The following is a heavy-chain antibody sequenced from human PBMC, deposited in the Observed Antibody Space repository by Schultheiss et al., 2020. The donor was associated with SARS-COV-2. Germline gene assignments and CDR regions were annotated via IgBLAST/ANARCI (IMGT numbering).Heavy chain of an antibody. V-gene: IGHV1-69*13. J-gene: IGHJ6*02. CDR3: AKDRIQFLEPMDV. CDR2: IIPMFGTT. D-gene: IGHD3-3*01. Sequence: SVKVSCKAYGGDFSTYTIAWVRQAPGQGLEWMGGIIPMFGTTNYAEKFQGRVTITADEPTSTAYMELSSLRSEDTAVYYCAKDRIQFLEPMDVWGQGTTVTVSS. CDR1: GGDFSTYT.